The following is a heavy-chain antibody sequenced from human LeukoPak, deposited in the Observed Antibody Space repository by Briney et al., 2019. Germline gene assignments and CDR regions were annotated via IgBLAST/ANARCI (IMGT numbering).Heavy chain of an antibody. CDR1: GFTFSSYG. J-gene: IGHJ4*02. CDR3: AKGQYYSGSYYYDDYSDY. Sequence: GGSLRLSCAASGFTFSSYGMHWVRQAPGKGLEWVAVISYDGSNKYYADSVKGRFTISRDNSKNTLYLQMNSLRAEDTAVYYCAKGQYYSGSYYYDDYSDYWGQGTLVTVSS. D-gene: IGHD1-26*01. CDR2: ISYDGSNK. V-gene: IGHV3-30*18.